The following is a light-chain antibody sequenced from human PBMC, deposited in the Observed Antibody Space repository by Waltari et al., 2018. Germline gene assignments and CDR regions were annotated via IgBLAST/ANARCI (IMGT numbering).Light chain of an antibody. V-gene: IGKV3-11*01. CDR1: QSVSSY. J-gene: IGKJ4*01. Sequence: EIVFTQSPDTLSLSPGESAPLSCRASQSVSSYLAWYQQKRGQAPRLLIYGASNRATGIPARFSGSGSGTDFTLTISTLEPEDFAVYYCQQRSNWPLTFGGGTKVEIK. CDR3: QQRSNWPLT. CDR2: GAS.